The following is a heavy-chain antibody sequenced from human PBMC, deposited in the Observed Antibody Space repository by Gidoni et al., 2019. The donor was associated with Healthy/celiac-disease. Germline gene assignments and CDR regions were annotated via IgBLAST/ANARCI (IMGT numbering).Heavy chain of an antibody. CDR2: INPSGGST. V-gene: IGHV1-46*01. CDR1: GYTFTSYY. Sequence: QVQLVQSGAEVKKPGASVKVYCKASGYTFTSYYMHWVRQAPGQGLEWMGIINPSGGSTSYAQKFQGRVTMTRDTSTSTVYMELSSLRSEDTAVYYCARDTVTTSYYYYGMDVWGQGTTVTVSS. J-gene: IGHJ6*02. CDR3: ARDTVTTSYYYYGMDV. D-gene: IGHD4-4*01.